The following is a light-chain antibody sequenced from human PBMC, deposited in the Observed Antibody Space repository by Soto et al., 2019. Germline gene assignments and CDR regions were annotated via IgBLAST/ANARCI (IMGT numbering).Light chain of an antibody. J-gene: IGLJ3*02. CDR3: SSHTTSSTWV. V-gene: IGLV2-14*01. CDR2: EVS. Sequence: QSALTQPASVSGSPGQSITISCTGTSSDVGAYNYVSWYRQHPGKAPKLMIYEVSNRPSGVSNRFSGSKSGNTASLTISGLQAEDEADYCCSSHTTSSTWVFVGATKLPVL. CDR1: SSDVGAYNY.